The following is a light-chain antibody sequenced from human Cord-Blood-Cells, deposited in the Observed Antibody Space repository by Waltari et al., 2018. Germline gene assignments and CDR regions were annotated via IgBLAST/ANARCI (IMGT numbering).Light chain of an antibody. J-gene: IGLJ2*01. CDR3: LSADSSGTYVV. CDR1: ALPKKY. CDR2: KDS. V-gene: IGLV3-16*01. Sequence: SYELTQPPSVSVSLGQMARITCSGEALPKKYAYWYQQKPGQFPVLVIYKDSERPSGIPERFSGSSSGTIVTLTISGVQAEDEADYYCLSADSSGTYVVFGVGTKLTVL.